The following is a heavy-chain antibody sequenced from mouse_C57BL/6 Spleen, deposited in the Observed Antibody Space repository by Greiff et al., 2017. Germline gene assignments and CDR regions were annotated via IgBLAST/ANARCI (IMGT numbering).Heavy chain of an antibody. CDR2: IYPGSGNT. J-gene: IGHJ2*01. V-gene: IGHV1-76*01. CDR1: GYTFTDYY. D-gene: IGHD2-2*01. Sequence: QVQLQQSGAELVRPGASVKLSCKASGYTFTDYYINWVKQRPGQGLEWIARIYPGSGNTYYNEKFKGKATLTAEKSSSTAYMQLSSLTSEDSAVYFCARGGYGYDGFDYWGQGTTLTVSS. CDR3: ARGGYGYDGFDY.